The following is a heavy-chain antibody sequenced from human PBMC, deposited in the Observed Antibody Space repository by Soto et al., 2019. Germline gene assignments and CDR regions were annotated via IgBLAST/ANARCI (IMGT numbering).Heavy chain of an antibody. CDR3: ARDHLGIAAGDFDL. J-gene: IGHJ4*02. CDR2: ISSGRPDI. D-gene: IGHD6-19*01. CDR1: GFSFDTYN. V-gene: IGHV3-21*01. Sequence: PGGSLRLSCAASGFSFDTYNMNWVRQAPGKGLEWVSSISSGRPDIFYADSVRGRFTISRDDAKKSLFLQMNSLRADDTAVYYCARDHLGIAAGDFDLWGQGTLVNVSS.